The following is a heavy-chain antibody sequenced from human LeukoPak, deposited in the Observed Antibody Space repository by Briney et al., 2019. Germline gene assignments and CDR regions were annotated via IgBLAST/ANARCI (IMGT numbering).Heavy chain of an antibody. D-gene: IGHD3-22*01. J-gene: IGHJ4*02. Sequence: ASVKVSSKPSGYTFTSYYMHWVRHAPRQGLEWTGIINLSGGSTSYAQKFQGRVTMTRDTSTSTVYMELSSLRSEDTAVYYCARDYGAGVVVTPDLPDYWGQGTLVTVSS. CDR3: ARDYGAGVVVTPDLPDY. CDR2: INLSGGST. CDR1: GYTFTSYY. V-gene: IGHV1-46*01.